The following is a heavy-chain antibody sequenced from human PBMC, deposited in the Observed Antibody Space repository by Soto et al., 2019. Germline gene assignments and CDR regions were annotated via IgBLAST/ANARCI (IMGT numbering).Heavy chain of an antibody. V-gene: IGHV3-43*01. CDR1: GFTFDDYT. CDR3: AKDGLGAYRYYYGMDV. Sequence: XSLSLSFAASGFTFDDYTMDWVRPAPEKGLEWVSLISWDGGSTYYADSVKGRFTISRDNSKNSLYLQMNSLRTEHTALYYCAKDGLGAYRYYYGMDVWGQGTTVTVSS. D-gene: IGHD6-19*01. CDR2: ISWDGGST. J-gene: IGHJ6*02.